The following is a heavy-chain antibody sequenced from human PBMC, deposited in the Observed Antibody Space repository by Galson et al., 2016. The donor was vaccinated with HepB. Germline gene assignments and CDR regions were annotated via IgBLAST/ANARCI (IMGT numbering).Heavy chain of an antibody. CDR3: AREGGIVVPVSADDAFDL. V-gene: IGHV1-2*02. D-gene: IGHD2-15*01. CDR2: INPDTGAS. CDR1: GYSLSDYN. Sequence: SVKVSCKASGYSLSDYNLHWVRQAPGQGLEWMGWINPDTGASNCTQRFQGRVFMASDTSISTAYLELRSLRSGDTATYYCAREGGIVVPVSADDAFDLWGQGTMVTV. J-gene: IGHJ3*01.